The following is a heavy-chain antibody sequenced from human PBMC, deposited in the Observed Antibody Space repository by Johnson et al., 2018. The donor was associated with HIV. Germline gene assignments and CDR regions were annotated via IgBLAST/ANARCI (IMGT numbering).Heavy chain of an antibody. CDR3: VNWAYYYGSGYAFDI. V-gene: IGHV3-23*04. J-gene: IGHJ3*02. CDR2: IAASGDST. D-gene: IGHD3-10*01. CDR1: GFTFNTYV. Sequence: VQLVESGGGLVQRGGSLRLSCAASGFTFNTYVMNWVRQAPGTGLEWVSLIAASGDSTYYADSVRGRFTISRDNSKNTLYLQMNSLRAEDTAVYYCVNWAYYYGSGYAFDIWGQGTMVTVSS.